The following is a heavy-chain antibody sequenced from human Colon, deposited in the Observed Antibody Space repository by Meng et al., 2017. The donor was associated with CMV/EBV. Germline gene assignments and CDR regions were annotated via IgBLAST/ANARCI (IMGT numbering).Heavy chain of an antibody. Sequence: VQLVESGGGLVKPGESLRLSCVVSGITFTDSDMSWVRQAPGKGLEWVSSINVNGNSAAYADSVRGRFTISRDNARNSLYLQMNSLRVEDTAFYYCARDPNWGAGYWGQGTLCIVSS. CDR3: ARDPNWGAGY. CDR1: GITFTDSD. V-gene: IGHV3-11*06. J-gene: IGHJ4*02. D-gene: IGHD7-27*01. CDR2: INVNGNSA.